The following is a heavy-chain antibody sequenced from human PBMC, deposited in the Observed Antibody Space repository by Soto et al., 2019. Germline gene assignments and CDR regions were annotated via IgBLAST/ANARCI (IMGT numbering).Heavy chain of an antibody. CDR3: VQTTGWPGFDF. V-gene: IGHV3-53*01. CDR1: GFAVSSKY. J-gene: IGHJ4*02. D-gene: IGHD6-19*01. Sequence: EVQLVESGGGLIQPGGSLRLSCAASGFAVSSKYMTWVRQAPGKGLECVSVLYGGGTTYYADSVKGRFTISRDTSKNTVYLQMNSLRAEDPAVYYCVQTTGWPGFDFWGQGTLVTVSS. CDR2: LYGGGTT.